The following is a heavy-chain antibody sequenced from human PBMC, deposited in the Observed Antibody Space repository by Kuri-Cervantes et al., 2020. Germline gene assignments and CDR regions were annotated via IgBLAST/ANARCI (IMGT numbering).Heavy chain of an antibody. Sequence: ASVKVSCKASGYTFTSYGISWVRQAPGQGLEWMGWINPDSGGANYAQKFQGRVTMTRDTSISTAYMELSRLRSDDTAVYYCAKGSRITTHYYYYYGMDVWGQGTTVTSP. D-gene: IGHD3-3*01. V-gene: IGHV1-2*02. CDR1: GYTFTSYG. J-gene: IGHJ6*02. CDR2: INPDSGGA. CDR3: AKGSRITTHYYYYYGMDV.